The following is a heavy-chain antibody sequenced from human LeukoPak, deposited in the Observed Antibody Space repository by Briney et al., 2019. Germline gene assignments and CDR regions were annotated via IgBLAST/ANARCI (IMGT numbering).Heavy chain of an antibody. CDR3: ATYRHEYCSGGSCYSGFDY. J-gene: IGHJ4*02. Sequence: SETLSLTCTVSGGSISSYYWSWGRHPPGKGLGRMGYIYYIGSTNSNPSLKSRVTISVDTSKNQFSLKLSSVTAADTAVYYCATYRHEYCSGGSCYSGFDYWGQGTLVTVSS. CDR1: GGSISSYY. CDR2: IYYIGST. D-gene: IGHD2-15*01. V-gene: IGHV4-59*13.